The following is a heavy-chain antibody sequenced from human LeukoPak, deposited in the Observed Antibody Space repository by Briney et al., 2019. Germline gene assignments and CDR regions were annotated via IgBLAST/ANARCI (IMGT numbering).Heavy chain of an antibody. Sequence: SETLSLTCTVSGGSISSYYWSWIRQPPGKGLEGSGYIYYGGSTNYNPSLNSRVIISVDTSKNQFSLKLSSVTAADTAVYYCARDDPLAGTIDYWGQGTLVTVSS. CDR3: ARDDPLAGTIDY. D-gene: IGHD6-19*01. V-gene: IGHV4-59*01. J-gene: IGHJ4*02. CDR1: GGSISSYY. CDR2: IYYGGST.